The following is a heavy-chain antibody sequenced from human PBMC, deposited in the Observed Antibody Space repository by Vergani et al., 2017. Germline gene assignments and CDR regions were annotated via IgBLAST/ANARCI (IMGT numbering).Heavy chain of an antibody. CDR1: GFTFSSYW. J-gene: IGHJ4*02. V-gene: IGHV3-7*03. CDR3: ARDSRGSXYTY. Sequence: EVQLVESGGGLVQPGGSLRLSCAASGFTFSSYWMSWVRPAPGKGLEWVANIKQDGSEKYYMDSVKGRFTITRDNAKNSLYLQMNSLRAEDTAVYYCARDSRGSXYTYWGQGTLVTVSS. CDR2: IKQDGSEK. D-gene: IGHD1-26*01.